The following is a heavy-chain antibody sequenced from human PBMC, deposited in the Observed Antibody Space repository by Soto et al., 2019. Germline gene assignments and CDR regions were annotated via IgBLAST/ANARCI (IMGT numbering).Heavy chain of an antibody. Sequence: QVQLVQSGAEVKKPGASVKVSCKASGYTFTSYGISWVRQAPGQGLEWMGWISAYNGNPNYAQKLQGRVTMTTATCRSTDYMEVRSLRSDDTAVYYCARVRGSYHRGPAVPWGQGTLVTVSS. CDR1: GYTFTSYG. D-gene: IGHD1-26*01. CDR2: ISAYNGNP. CDR3: ARVRGSYHRGPAVP. V-gene: IGHV1-18*01. J-gene: IGHJ5*02.